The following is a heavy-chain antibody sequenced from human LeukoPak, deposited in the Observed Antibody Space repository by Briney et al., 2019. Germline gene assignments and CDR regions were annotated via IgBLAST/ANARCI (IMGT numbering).Heavy chain of an antibody. J-gene: IGHJ4*02. Sequence: GGSLRLSCAASGFTFNAYDMHWVRQAPGKGLEWVAVISFDERNKYYADSVKGRFTISRDNSKNTLYLQMDSLRVEDSAVYFCAKRGSGYDYGSLDYWGQGSLVTVSS. V-gene: IGHV3-30*18. CDR1: GFTFNAYD. D-gene: IGHD5-12*01. CDR3: AKRGSGYDYGSLDY. CDR2: ISFDERNK.